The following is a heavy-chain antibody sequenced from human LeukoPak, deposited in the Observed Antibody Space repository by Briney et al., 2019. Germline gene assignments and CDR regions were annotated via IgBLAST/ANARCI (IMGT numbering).Heavy chain of an antibody. CDR1: GYSFTSFW. Sequence: GESLKISCKGSGYSFTSFWIGWVRQMPGKGLGWMGIIYPGVFDTRYSPSFQGQVTISADKSISTAYLQWSSLKASATAMYYCARQLTGTTGLIWGQGTLVTVSS. J-gene: IGHJ4*02. CDR3: ARQLTGTTGLI. V-gene: IGHV5-51*01. D-gene: IGHD1-7*01. CDR2: IYPGVFDT.